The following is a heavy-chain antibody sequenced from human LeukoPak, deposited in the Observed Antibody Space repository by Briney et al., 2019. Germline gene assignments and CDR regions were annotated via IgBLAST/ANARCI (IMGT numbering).Heavy chain of an antibody. V-gene: IGHV4-59*01. J-gene: IGHJ4*02. Sequence: PSETLSLTCTVSGGSISSYYWSWIRQPPGKGLEWIGYIYYSGSTNYNPSLKSRVTISVDTSKNQFSLKLSSVTAADTAVYYCARWDSHGYSGLDYWGQGTLVTVSS. CDR3: ARWDSHGYSGLDY. CDR1: GGSISSYY. D-gene: IGHD5-24*01. CDR2: IYYSGST.